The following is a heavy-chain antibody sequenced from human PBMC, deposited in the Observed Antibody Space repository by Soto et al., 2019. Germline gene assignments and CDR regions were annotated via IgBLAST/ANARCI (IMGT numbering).Heavy chain of an antibody. Sequence: GGSLRLSCVASGFTFSNFGTHWVRQAPGKGLEWVAVISNDVNIKQYAESVRGGFAISKDSCSNQVVLTITNMDPGDTATYFCAHAGDCDLLTFDHWGPGTLVTVSS. V-gene: IGHV3-33*03. CDR2: ISNDVNIK. CDR3: AHAGDCDLLTFDH. J-gene: IGHJ4*02. CDR1: GFTFSNFG. D-gene: IGHD2-21*02.